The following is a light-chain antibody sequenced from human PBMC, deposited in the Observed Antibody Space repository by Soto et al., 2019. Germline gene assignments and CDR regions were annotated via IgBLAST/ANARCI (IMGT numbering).Light chain of an antibody. Sequence: QSVLTQPRSVSGTPGQSVAISCTGTSRDVDAYDFVSWYQHQPGKAPKLIISEVSKRPSGVSHRFSGSKSGNTASLTISGLQAEDEADYFCCSFAGSFYVFGTGSKVTVL. CDR2: EVS. CDR1: SRDVDAYDF. CDR3: CSFAGSFYV. V-gene: IGLV2-11*01. J-gene: IGLJ1*01.